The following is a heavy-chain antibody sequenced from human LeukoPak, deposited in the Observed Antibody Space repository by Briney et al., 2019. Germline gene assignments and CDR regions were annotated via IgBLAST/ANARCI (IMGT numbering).Heavy chain of an antibody. D-gene: IGHD1/OR15-1a*01. Sequence: SSETLPLTCTVSGGSISSYYWSWIRQPPGKGLEWIGYIYYSGSSNYNPSLKRRVTISVDTSKNQFSLKLSSVSAADTAVYYCARYSAGSNYYGMDVWGQGTTVTVSS. CDR1: GGSISSYY. J-gene: IGHJ6*02. CDR3: ARYSAGSNYYGMDV. V-gene: IGHV4-59*01. CDR2: IYYSGSS.